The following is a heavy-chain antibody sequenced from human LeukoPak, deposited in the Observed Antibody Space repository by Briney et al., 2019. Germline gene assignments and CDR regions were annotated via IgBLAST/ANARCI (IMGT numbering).Heavy chain of an antibody. Sequence: PGGSLRLSCAASGFTFDDYAMHWVRQAPGKGLEWVSGISWNSGSIGYADSVKGRFTISRDSAKNSLYLQMNSLRAEDTALYYCAKEGCGDYSVYYYGMDVWGQGTTVTVSS. CDR1: GFTFDDYA. CDR2: ISWNSGSI. V-gene: IGHV3-9*01. CDR3: AKEGCGDYSVYYYGMDV. D-gene: IGHD4-17*01. J-gene: IGHJ6*02.